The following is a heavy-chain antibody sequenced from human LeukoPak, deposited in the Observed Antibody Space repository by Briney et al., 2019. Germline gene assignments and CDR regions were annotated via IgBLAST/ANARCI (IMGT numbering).Heavy chain of an antibody. CDR3: ARTYYDSDY. Sequence: PSETLSLTCTVSGGSIRKYFCNWIRQPPGKGLEWIGNIYYTGSTNYNPSLKSRVTISVDTSKNEFSLQLNSVTAADTAVYYCARTYYDSDYWGQGTLVTVSS. CDR2: IYYTGST. J-gene: IGHJ4*02. CDR1: GGSIRKYF. V-gene: IGHV4-59*08. D-gene: IGHD3-22*01.